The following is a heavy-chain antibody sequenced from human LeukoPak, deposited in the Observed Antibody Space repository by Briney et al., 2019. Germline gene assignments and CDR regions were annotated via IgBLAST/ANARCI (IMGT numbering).Heavy chain of an antibody. CDR1: GFTFSSYG. V-gene: IGHV3-30*02. Sequence: GGSLRLSCAASGFTFSSYGMHWVRQAPGKGLEWVAFIRYDGSNKYYADSVKGRFTISRDNSKNTLYLQMNSLRAEDTAVYYCAGYYDFWSGYYYYYYYMDVWGKGTTVTVSS. D-gene: IGHD3-3*01. J-gene: IGHJ6*03. CDR3: AGYYDFWSGYYYYYYYMDV. CDR2: IRYDGSNK.